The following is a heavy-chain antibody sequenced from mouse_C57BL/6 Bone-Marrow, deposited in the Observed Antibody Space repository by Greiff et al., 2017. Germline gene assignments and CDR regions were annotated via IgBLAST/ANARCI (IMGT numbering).Heavy chain of an antibody. V-gene: IGHV5-4*03. CDR3: ARVAYYYGSIIDV. D-gene: IGHD1-1*01. CDR1: GFTFSSYA. J-gene: IGHJ1*03. Sequence: EVKLVESGGGLVKPGGSLKLSCAASGFTFSSYAMSWVRQTPEKRLEWVATISDGGSYTYYPDNVKGRFTISRDNAKNNLYLQMSHLKSEDTAMYYCARVAYYYGSIIDVWGTGTTVTVSS. CDR2: ISDGGSYT.